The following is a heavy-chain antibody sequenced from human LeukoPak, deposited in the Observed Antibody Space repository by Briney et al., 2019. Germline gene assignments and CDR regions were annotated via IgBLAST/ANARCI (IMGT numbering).Heavy chain of an antibody. D-gene: IGHD6-13*01. CDR1: GCSISSHD. CDR3: ARVSSSWYQDWYFDR. J-gene: IGHJ2*01. CDR2: IYISGSP. Sequence: SETLSLTCTVSGCSISSHDWTWIGQPAGKGLKWIGRIYISGSPNYNPSLKSRVTMSVDTSKNQFSLKLTSVTAADTAVYYCARVSSSWYQDWYFDRWGSGTTVTASS. V-gene: IGHV4-4*07.